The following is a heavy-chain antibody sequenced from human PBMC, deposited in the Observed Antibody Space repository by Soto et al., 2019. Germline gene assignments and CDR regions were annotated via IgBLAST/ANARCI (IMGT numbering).Heavy chain of an antibody. CDR1: GYTFPSYY. CDR2: INPSGGST. V-gene: IGHV1-46*01. J-gene: IGHJ3*02. CDR3: AHTREVGFDI. D-gene: IGHD1-26*01. Sequence: ASVQVSCQASGYTFPSYYMHWVGQAPGQGLEWMGIINPSGGSTSFAQKFQGTVTMTKDTITSTVYMERGSLRSEDKAVYGCAHTREVGFDIWGQGTMVTVSS.